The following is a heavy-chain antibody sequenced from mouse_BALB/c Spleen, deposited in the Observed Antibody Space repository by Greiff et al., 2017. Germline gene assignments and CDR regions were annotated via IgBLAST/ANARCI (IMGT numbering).Heavy chain of an antibody. CDR2: INPDSSTI. J-gene: IGHJ3*01. CDR3: ARRNYYGYEGPFAY. D-gene: IGHD1-2*01. CDR1: GFDFSRYW. Sequence: EVQLQESGGGLVQPGGSLKLSCAASGFDFSRYWMSWVRQAPGKGLEWIGEINPDSSTINYTPSLKDKFIISRDNAKNTLYLQMSKVRSEDTALYYCARRNYYGYEGPFAYWGQGTLVTVSA. V-gene: IGHV4-1*02.